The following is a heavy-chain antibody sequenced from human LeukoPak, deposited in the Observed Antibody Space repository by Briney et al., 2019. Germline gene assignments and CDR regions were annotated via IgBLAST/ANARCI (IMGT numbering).Heavy chain of an antibody. J-gene: IGHJ5*02. D-gene: IGHD3-3*02. CDR2: MNPNRGNT. V-gene: IGHV1-8*01. CDR1: GYTFTSYD. Sequence: GASVTVSCTASGYTFTSYDINWVRQAPGQGLEGMGWMNPNRGNTDYAQKLQGRVTITRKTSISTAYMELSSLRSEDTAVYYCARGRDSMGSKYNWFDPWGQGTLVTVSS. CDR3: ARGRDSMGSKYNWFDP.